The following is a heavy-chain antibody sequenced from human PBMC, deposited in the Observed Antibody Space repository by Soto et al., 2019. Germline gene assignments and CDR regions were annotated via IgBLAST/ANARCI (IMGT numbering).Heavy chain of an antibody. CDR1: GFTFSSYA. D-gene: IGHD2-15*01. V-gene: IGHV3-30-3*01. CDR2: ISYDGS. Sequence: HPGGSLGLSCAASGFTFSSYAMHWVRQAPGKGLEWVAVISYDGSNADSVKGRFTISRDNSKNTLYLQMNGLRAEDTAVYYCAREYCSDGSCYSISLDYWGQGTLVTVSS. J-gene: IGHJ4*02. CDR3: AREYCSDGSCYSISLDY.